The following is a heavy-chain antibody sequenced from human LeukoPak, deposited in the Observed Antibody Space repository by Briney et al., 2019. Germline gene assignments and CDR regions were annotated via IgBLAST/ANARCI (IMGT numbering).Heavy chain of an antibody. CDR3: ARGTTFYKNSRRAFDI. D-gene: IGHD2/OR15-2a*01. CDR2: INHSGST. V-gene: IGHV4-34*01. CDR1: GGSFSGYY. Sequence: PSETLSLTCAVYGGSFSGYYWSWIRQPPGKGLEWIGEINHSGSTNYNPSLKSRVTISVDTSKNQFSLKLSSVTAADTAVYYCARGTTFYKNSRRAFDIWGQGTMVTVSS. J-gene: IGHJ3*02.